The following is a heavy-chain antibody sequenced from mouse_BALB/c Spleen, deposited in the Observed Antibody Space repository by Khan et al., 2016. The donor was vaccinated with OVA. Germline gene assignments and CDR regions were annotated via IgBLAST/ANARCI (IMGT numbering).Heavy chain of an antibody. CDR1: GDSITSGY. CDR3: ARSTYRYAFAY. Sequence: EVQLQESGPSLAKPSQTLSLTCSVTGDSITSGYWSWIRIFPGTKLEYMGYMIYTGYTDYNPSLKSRIAITRHTSKNPYSLQLNSVAAEDTATYYCARSTYRYAFAYWGQGTLVTVSA. J-gene: IGHJ3*01. CDR2: MIYTGYT. D-gene: IGHD2-14*01. V-gene: IGHV3-8*02.